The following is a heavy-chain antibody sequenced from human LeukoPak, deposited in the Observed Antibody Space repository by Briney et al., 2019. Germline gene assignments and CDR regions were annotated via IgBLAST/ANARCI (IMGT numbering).Heavy chain of an antibody. Sequence: GGSLRLSCVASGFDVSSNYMSWVRQAPGEGLDWVSLLYRDGTTYYADSVKGRFTISRDNSKNTLYLQMNSLRAEDTAVYYCAKVTYGSGTYGAFDYWGQGTLVTVSS. D-gene: IGHD3-10*01. CDR3: AKVTYGSGTYGAFDY. V-gene: IGHV3-53*01. J-gene: IGHJ4*02. CDR2: LYRDGTT. CDR1: GFDVSSNY.